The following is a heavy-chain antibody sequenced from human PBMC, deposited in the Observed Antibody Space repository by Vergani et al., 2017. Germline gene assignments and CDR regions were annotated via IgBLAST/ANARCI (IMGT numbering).Heavy chain of an antibody. CDR3: ARLYGRDSSGSKYFDY. CDR1: GTSFTNNW. V-gene: IGHV5-51*01. Sequence: EVQLVQSGAEVKKPGAPLKISCQISGTSFTNNWIGWVRQMLGKGLEWMGIIHPADSDTRYSPSFQGQVAISVDKSIGTAYLQRSSLRASDSAMYYCARLYGRDSSGSKYFDYWGQGTLVTVSS. D-gene: IGHD3-22*01. CDR2: IHPADSDT. J-gene: IGHJ4*02.